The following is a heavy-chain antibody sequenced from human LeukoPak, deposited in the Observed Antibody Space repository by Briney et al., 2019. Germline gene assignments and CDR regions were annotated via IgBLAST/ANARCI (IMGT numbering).Heavy chain of an antibody. CDR3: VRDRNGNYYYMDV. V-gene: IGHV3-30*03. Sequence: PGGSLRLSCAASGFTFSDFGMHWVRQAPGKGLESVAVISHDGNSKYSADSVKGRFTISRDNAKNTLYLQMNSLRAEDTAVYYCVRDRNGNYYYMDVWGKGATVTVSS. CDR1: GFTFSDFG. J-gene: IGHJ6*03. CDR2: ISHDGNSK. D-gene: IGHD1-26*01.